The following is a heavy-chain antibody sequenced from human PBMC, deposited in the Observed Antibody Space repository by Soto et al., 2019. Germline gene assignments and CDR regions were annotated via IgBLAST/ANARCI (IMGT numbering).Heavy chain of an antibody. D-gene: IGHD3-10*01. CDR1: GGSISSGDYY. CDR3: ARVADYYGSGSYYPDKGWFDP. J-gene: IGHJ5*02. CDR2: IYYSGST. V-gene: IGHV4-30-4*01. Sequence: PSETLSLTCTVSGGSISSGDYYWSWIRQPPGKGLEWIGYIYYSGSTYYNPSLKSRVTISVDTSKNQFSLKLSSVTAADTAVYYCARVADYYGSGSYYPDKGWFDPWGQGTLVTVSS.